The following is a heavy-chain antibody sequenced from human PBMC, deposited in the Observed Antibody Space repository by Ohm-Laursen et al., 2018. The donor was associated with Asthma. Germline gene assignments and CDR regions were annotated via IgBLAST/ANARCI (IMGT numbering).Heavy chain of an antibody. CDR1: GGSMSSGGYY. J-gene: IGHJ4*02. CDR2: IYYSGLT. D-gene: IGHD3-22*01. V-gene: IGHV4-31*03. CDR3: ARGSFYYESTGYYFFDH. Sequence: TLSLTCTVSGGSMSSGGYYWSWIRQHPGKGLEWIGYIYYSGLTYSNPSLRSRVTFLVDTSKNQFSLQLTSVTAADTAVYYCARGSFYYESTGYYFFDHWGQGALVTVSS.